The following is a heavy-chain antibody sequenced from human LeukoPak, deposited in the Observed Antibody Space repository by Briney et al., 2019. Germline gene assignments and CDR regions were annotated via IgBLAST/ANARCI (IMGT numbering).Heavy chain of an antibody. CDR2: IRYDGSNK. V-gene: IGHV3-30*02. CDR3: ANAERGDIWFGELLPWFDP. J-gene: IGHJ5*02. CDR1: GFTFSSYG. D-gene: IGHD3-10*01. Sequence: GGSLRLSCAASGFTFSSYGMHWVRQAPGKGLEWVAFIRYDGSNKYYADSVKGRFAISRDNSKNTLYLQMNSLRAEDTAVYYCANAERGDIWFGELLPWFDPWGQGTLVTVSS.